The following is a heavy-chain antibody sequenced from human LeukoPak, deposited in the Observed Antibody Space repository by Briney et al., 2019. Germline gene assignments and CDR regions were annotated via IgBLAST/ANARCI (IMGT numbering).Heavy chain of an antibody. J-gene: IGHJ4*02. Sequence: GASVKVSCKASGYTFTSYDINWVRQATGQGLEWMGWMNPNSGNTGYAQKFQGRVTMTRNTSISTAYMELSSLRAEDTAVYFCARDVGGGDTFDYWGQGTLVTVSS. V-gene: IGHV1-8*01. D-gene: IGHD2-21*02. CDR3: ARDVGGGDTFDY. CDR2: MNPNSGNT. CDR1: GYTFTSYD.